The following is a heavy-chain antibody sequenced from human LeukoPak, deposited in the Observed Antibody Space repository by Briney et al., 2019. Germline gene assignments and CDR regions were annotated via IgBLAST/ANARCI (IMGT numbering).Heavy chain of an antibody. V-gene: IGHV4-4*07. CDR1: GDFIRSYW. CDR2: IYATGST. Sequence: SETLSLTCDVSGDFIRSYWWGWVRQPAGKGLEWIGRIYATGSTKLNPSLKSRLTMSMDTSTNRISLNLTSVTAADTAIYFCARQGYTASYYFLDFWSQGMLVTVSS. D-gene: IGHD1-26*01. J-gene: IGHJ4*02. CDR3: ARQGYTASYYFLDF.